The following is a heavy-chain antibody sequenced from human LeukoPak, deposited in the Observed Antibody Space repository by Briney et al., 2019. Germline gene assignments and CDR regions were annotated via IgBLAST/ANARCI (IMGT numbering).Heavy chain of an antibody. V-gene: IGHV3-74*01. CDR3: SLGQAHGMDV. CDR1: GFTFSSYW. D-gene: IGHD3-16*01. CDR2: INSDGTST. Sequence: GGSLRLSCAASGFTFSSYWMHWVRQAPGEGLMWVSRINSDGTSTSYADSVKGRFTISRDNAKNTLYLQMNSLRAEDTAVYYCSLGQAHGMDVWGQGTTVTVSS. J-gene: IGHJ6*02.